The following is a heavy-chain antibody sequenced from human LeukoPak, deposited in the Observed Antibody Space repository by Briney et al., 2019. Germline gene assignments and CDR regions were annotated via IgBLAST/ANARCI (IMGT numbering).Heavy chain of an antibody. Sequence: PGGSLRLSCAASGFTFSSYAMSWARQAPGKGLEWVSAISGSGGSTYYADSVKGRFTISRDNSKNTLYLQMNSLRAEDTAVYYCAKIISYCSSTSCYPYYFDYWGQGTLVTVSS. J-gene: IGHJ4*02. D-gene: IGHD2-2*01. V-gene: IGHV3-23*01. CDR2: ISGSGGST. CDR1: GFTFSSYA. CDR3: AKIISYCSSTSCYPYYFDY.